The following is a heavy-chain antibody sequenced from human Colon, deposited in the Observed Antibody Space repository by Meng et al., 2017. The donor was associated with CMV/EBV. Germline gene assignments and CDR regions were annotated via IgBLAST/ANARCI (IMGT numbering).Heavy chain of an antibody. CDR2: INPSAGTT. CDR3: AKGEAGPFWTGSNYFES. Sequence: ASVKVSCKAFGYTFGSHYLHWVRQAPGHGFEWMGVINPSAGTTNYVQKFQGRVTMTRDTATSTAYMELSSLRSDDTAVYYCAKGEAGPFWTGSNYFESWGQGTRVTVAS. CDR1: GYTFGSHY. D-gene: IGHD3/OR15-3a*01. J-gene: IGHJ4*02. V-gene: IGHV1-46*01.